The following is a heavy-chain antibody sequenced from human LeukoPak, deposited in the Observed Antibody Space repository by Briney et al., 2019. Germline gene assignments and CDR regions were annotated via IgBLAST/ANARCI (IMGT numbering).Heavy chain of an antibody. CDR1: GGSFSGYY. Sequence: PSETLSPTCAVYGGSFSGYYWSWIRQPPGKGLEWIGEINHSGSTNYNPSLKSRVTISVDTSKNQFSLKLSSVTAADTAVYYCARGKDIVVVPAARRARWFDPWGQGTLVTVSS. J-gene: IGHJ5*02. CDR2: INHSGST. CDR3: ARGKDIVVVPAARRARWFDP. D-gene: IGHD2-2*01. V-gene: IGHV4-34*01.